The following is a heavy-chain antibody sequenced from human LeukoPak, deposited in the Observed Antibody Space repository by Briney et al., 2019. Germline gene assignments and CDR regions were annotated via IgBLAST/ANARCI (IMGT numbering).Heavy chain of an antibody. Sequence: PSETLSLTCTVSGGSISSSSYYWGWIRHPPGKGLEWIGSIYYSGSTYYNPSLKSRVTISVDTSKNQFSLNLSSVTAADTAVYYCARLGVTFDYWGQGTLVTVSS. CDR2: IYYSGST. CDR3: ARLGVTFDY. CDR1: GGSISSSSYY. D-gene: IGHD2-21*02. J-gene: IGHJ4*02. V-gene: IGHV4-39*01.